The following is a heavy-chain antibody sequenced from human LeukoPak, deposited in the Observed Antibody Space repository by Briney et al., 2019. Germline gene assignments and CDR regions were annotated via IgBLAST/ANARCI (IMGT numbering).Heavy chain of an antibody. J-gene: IGHJ4*02. D-gene: IGHD3-16*01. V-gene: IGHV1-2*02. Sequence: GASVKVSCKASGYTFTGYYMHWVRQAPGQGLEWMGWINPNSGGTNYAQNFQGRVTMTRDTSITTAYMELSRLRSDDTAVYYCARVSWGGYFHFWGQGTLVTVSS. CDR3: ARVSWGGYFHF. CDR2: INPNSGGT. CDR1: GYTFTGYY.